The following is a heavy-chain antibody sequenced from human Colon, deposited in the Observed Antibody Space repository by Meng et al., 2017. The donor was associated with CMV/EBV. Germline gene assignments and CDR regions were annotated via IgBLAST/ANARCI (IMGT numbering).Heavy chain of an antibody. D-gene: IGHD6-19*01. CDR2: LNEDGNEK. J-gene: IGHJ4*02. CDR1: GFNFKTYW. CDR3: ARDSGYSSGWYED. Sequence: GESLKISCGVSGFNFKTYWMSWVRQAPGKGLEWVANLNEDGNEKYYVDSVKGRFIISRDNARNSLYLQMNSLRVEDTAVYYCARDSGYSSGWYEDWGQGTLVTVSS. V-gene: IGHV3-7*01.